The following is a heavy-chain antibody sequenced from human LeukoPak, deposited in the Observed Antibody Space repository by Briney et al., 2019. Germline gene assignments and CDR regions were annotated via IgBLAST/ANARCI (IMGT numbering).Heavy chain of an antibody. J-gene: IGHJ6*02. CDR2: IIPILGIA. D-gene: IGHD2-2*01. CDR1: GGTFSSYA. Sequence: GASVRVSCKASGGTFSSYAISWVRQAPGQGLEWMGRIIPILGIANYAQKFQGRVTITADKSTSTAYMELSSLRSEDTAVYYCARSVVVPARYYYYYYGMDVWGQGTTVTASS. CDR3: ARSVVVPARYYYYYYGMDV. V-gene: IGHV1-69*04.